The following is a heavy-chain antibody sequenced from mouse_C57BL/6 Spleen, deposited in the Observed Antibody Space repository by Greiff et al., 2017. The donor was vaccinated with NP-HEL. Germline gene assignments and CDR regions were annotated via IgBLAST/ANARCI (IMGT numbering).Heavy chain of an antibody. CDR3: ARWGTAQAREGFAY. Sequence: VQLQQSGPELVKPGASVKISCKASGYAFTSSWMNWVKQRPGQGLEWIGRIYPGDGDTNYNGKFKGKATLTADKSSSPAYMQLSSLTSEDSAVYFCARWGTAQAREGFAYWGQGTLVTVSA. V-gene: IGHV1-82*01. D-gene: IGHD3-2*02. CDR1: GYAFTSSW. J-gene: IGHJ3*01. CDR2: IYPGDGDT.